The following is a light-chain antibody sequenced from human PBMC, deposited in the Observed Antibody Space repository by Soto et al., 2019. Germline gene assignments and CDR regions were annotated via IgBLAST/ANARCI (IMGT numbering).Light chain of an antibody. J-gene: IGKJ1*01. Sequence: EIVMTQSPATLSVSPGERATLSCRASQTISSNLAWYKQKPGQAPRLLIDGASTRATGIPARFSGGGSGTEFTLTISSLQSEDCAVYYCQQYNKWPWTFGQGTKVEIK. CDR2: GAS. CDR1: QTISSN. V-gene: IGKV3-15*01. CDR3: QQYNKWPWT.